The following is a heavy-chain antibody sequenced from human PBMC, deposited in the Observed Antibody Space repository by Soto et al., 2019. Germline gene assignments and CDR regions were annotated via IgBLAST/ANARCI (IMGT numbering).Heavy chain of an antibody. Sequence: EVQLLESGGGLVQPGGSLRLSCAASGFTFRNYAMSLVRQAPGQGLEWVSAISGTGGSTYYADSVKGRFTISRDNSKNTLYLQINSLRADDTAVYYCAKVSPPQWLVPDYYFDYWGQATLVTVSS. D-gene: IGHD6-19*01. V-gene: IGHV3-23*01. CDR2: ISGTGGST. CDR3: AKVSPPQWLVPDYYFDY. J-gene: IGHJ4*02. CDR1: GFTFRNYA.